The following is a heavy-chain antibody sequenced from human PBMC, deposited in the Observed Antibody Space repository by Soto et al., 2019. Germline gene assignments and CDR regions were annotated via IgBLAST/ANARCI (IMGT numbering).Heavy chain of an antibody. CDR1: GGSIDSGGYS. CDR2: IYHTGAA. Sequence: QLQESGSGLVKPSQTLSLTCAVSGGSIDSGGYSWNWIRQPPGKCVEWIGYIYHTGAAHYNASLEGRVSLAVDMSKNQFSLQMTSVTAADTAVYYCVRASYILPFDPWGQGTFVTVSS. J-gene: IGHJ5*02. CDR3: VRASYILPFDP. V-gene: IGHV4-30-2*01. D-gene: IGHD2-21*01.